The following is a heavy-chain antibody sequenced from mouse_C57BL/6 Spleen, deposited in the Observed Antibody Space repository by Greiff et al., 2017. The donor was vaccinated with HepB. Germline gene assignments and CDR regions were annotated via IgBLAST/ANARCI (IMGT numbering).Heavy chain of an antibody. CDR1: GYTFTSYW. J-gene: IGHJ4*01. CDR3: ARYSYYYGYAMDY. V-gene: IGHV1-64*01. CDR2: IHPNSGST. D-gene: IGHD1-1*01. Sequence: VQLQQPGAELVKPGASVKLSCKASGYTFTSYWMHWVKQRPGQGLEWIGMIHPNSGSTNYNEKFKSKATLTVDKSSSTAYMQLSSLTSEDSAVYYCARYSYYYGYAMDYWGQGTSVTVSS.